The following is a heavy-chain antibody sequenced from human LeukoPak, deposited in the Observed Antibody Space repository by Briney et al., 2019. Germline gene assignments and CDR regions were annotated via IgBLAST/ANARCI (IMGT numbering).Heavy chain of an antibody. Sequence: PGGSLRLSCAASGFAFNTYSMNWVRQAPGKGLEWLSFISSSSSTIYYADPVKGRFTISRDNAKNSLYLQMNSLRDEDTAVYYCARAVGNHFDYWGQGTLVTVSS. CDR1: GFAFNTYS. D-gene: IGHD4-23*01. CDR2: ISSSSSTI. J-gene: IGHJ4*02. V-gene: IGHV3-48*02. CDR3: ARAVGNHFDY.